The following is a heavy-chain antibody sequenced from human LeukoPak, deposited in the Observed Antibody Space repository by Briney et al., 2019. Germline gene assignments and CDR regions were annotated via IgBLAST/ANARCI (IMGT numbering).Heavy chain of an antibody. D-gene: IGHD3-16*02. CDR2: IYYSGST. Sequence: SETLSLTCTVSGGSISSYYWGWIRQPPGKGLEWIGSIYYSGSTYYNPSLKSRVTISVDTSKNQFSLKLSSVTAADTAVYYCAVGVFGNNWFDPWGQGTLVTVSS. V-gene: IGHV4-39*01. J-gene: IGHJ5*02. CDR1: GGSISSYY. CDR3: AVGVFGNNWFDP.